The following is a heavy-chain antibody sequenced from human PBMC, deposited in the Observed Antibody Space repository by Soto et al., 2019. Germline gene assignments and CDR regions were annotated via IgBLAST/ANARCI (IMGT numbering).Heavy chain of an antibody. D-gene: IGHD6-19*01. Sequence: QVQLQESGPGLVKPSQTLSLTCTVSGGSISSGDYYWSWLRQPPGKGLEWIGYIYYSGSTYYNPSLKSRVTISVDTSKNQFSLKLSSVTAADTAVYYCARDYSSGWHSDYYYYGMDVWGQGTTVTVSS. CDR2: IYYSGST. V-gene: IGHV4-30-4*01. CDR1: GGSISSGDYY. J-gene: IGHJ6*02. CDR3: ARDYSSGWHSDYYYYGMDV.